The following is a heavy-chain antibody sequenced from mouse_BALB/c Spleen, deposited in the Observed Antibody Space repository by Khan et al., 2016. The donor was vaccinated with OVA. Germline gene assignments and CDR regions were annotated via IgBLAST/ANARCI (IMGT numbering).Heavy chain of an antibody. CDR1: GYNIKDIY. Sequence: IQLVQSRAELVKPAASLKLSCTASGYNIKDIYIHWVKQRPEKGLERIRRTDPANGNTKYDPKFQGKATITADTSSNTAYLQLSSLTSEDTAVYYCRISTINAWGQGTTLTVSS. CDR3: RISTINA. J-gene: IGHJ2*01. V-gene: IGHV14-3*02. CDR2: TDPANGNT.